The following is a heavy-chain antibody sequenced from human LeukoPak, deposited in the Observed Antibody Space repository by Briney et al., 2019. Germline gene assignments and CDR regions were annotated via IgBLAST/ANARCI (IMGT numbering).Heavy chain of an antibody. Sequence: CXXSGFTFNNYAMTWVRQAPGKGLEWVSAITGSGASTNYADSVKGRFTISRDNSKNTIYLQKRRLRDEGTAGYYGXXXGITMIGGVWGKGTTVTISS. D-gene: IGHD3-10*02. CDR2: ITGSGAST. V-gene: IGHV3-23*01. CDR1: GFTFNNYA. J-gene: IGHJ6*04. CDR3: XXXGITMIGGV.